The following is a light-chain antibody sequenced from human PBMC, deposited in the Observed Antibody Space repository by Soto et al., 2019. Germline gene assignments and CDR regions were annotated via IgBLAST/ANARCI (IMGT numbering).Light chain of an antibody. J-gene: IGKJ1*01. CDR2: WAS. CDR3: QQYYSTATWT. CDR1: QSVLYSSNNKNY. Sequence: DIVMTQSPDSLAVSLGERATINCKSSQSVLYSSNNKNYLAWYQQKPGQPPKLLIYWASTRESGVPDRFSGSGSGTDFTLTISSLQAEDVAVYYCQQYYSTATWTFGQGTKVKIK. V-gene: IGKV4-1*01.